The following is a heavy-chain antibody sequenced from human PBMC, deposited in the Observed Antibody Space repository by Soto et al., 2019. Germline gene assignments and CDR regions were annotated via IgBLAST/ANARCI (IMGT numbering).Heavy chain of an antibody. Sequence: QVQLQESGPGLVKPSETLSLTCAVSGDSISSSTWWSWVRQSPGKGLQWIGDIYHSGSTNYNPSLRSRVTIAVQKSKNQFSLKLTSVTAADTAIYYCARDRRRSNMGIEPWGQGTLVTVSS. J-gene: IGHJ5*02. V-gene: IGHV4-4*02. CDR1: GDSISSSTW. D-gene: IGHD7-27*01. CDR2: IYHSGST. CDR3: ARDRRRSNMGIEP.